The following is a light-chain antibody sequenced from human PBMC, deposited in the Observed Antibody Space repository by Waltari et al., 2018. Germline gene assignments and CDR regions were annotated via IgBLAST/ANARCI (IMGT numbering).Light chain of an antibody. CDR1: SSHIVSDT. J-gene: IGLJ3*02. CDR2: NND. Sequence: QSVLTQPPSASGAPGQRVTISCSGSSSHIVSDTVTWYQQLPGTAPKLLIYNNDQRPSGVPDRFSGSKSGTSASLAISGLQSEDEADYYCVTWDESLNGPVFGGGTKLTVL. CDR3: VTWDESLNGPV. V-gene: IGLV1-44*01.